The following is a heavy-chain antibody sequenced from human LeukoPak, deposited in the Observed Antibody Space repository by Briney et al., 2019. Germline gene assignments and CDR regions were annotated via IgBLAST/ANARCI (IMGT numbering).Heavy chain of an antibody. CDR3: ASGTRVLGGGMDV. V-gene: IGHV4-39*07. CDR1: GGSISSSSYY. D-gene: IGHD1-26*01. CDR2: IYYSGST. Sequence: PSETLSLTCTVSGGSISSSSYYWGWIRQPPGKGLEWIGSIYYSGSTYYNPSLKSRVTISVDTSKNQFSLKLSSVTAADTAVYYCASGTRVLGGGMDVWGQGTTVTVSS. J-gene: IGHJ6*02.